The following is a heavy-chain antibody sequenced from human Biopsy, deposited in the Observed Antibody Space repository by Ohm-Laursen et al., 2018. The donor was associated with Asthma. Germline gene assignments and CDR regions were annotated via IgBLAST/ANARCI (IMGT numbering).Heavy chain of an antibody. CDR1: GFIFINYG. V-gene: IGHV3-30*03. D-gene: IGHD3-22*01. CDR2: ISYDGSNK. Sequence: SLRLSCTASGFIFINYGMHWVRQAPGKGLEWVAVISYDGSNKYYADSVKGRFTVSRDNSKSTLYLQMNSLRAEDTAVYFCARPYYSDRSGYYGYWGQGTLVTVSS. J-gene: IGHJ4*02. CDR3: ARPYYSDRSGYYGY.